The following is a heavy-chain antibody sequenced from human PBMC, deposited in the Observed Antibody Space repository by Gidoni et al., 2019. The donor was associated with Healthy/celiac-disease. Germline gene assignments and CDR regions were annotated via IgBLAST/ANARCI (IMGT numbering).Heavy chain of an antibody. CDR3: ARGRDYDFWSGYYTSNSGLYYYYGMDV. CDR2: IIPILGIA. J-gene: IGHJ6*02. CDR1: GGTFSSYA. V-gene: IGHV1-69*04. D-gene: IGHD3-3*01. Sequence: QVQLVQSGAEVKKPGSSVKVSCKASGGTFSSYAISWVRQAPGQGLEWMGRIIPILGIANYAQKFQGRVTITADKSTSTAYMELSSLRSEDTAVYYCARGRDYDFWSGYYTSNSGLYYYYGMDVWGQGTTVTVSS.